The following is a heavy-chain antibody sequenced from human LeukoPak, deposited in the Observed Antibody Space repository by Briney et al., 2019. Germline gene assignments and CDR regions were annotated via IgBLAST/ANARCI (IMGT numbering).Heavy chain of an antibody. CDR1: GVSISSYY. V-gene: IGHV4-59*01. CDR3: ARERDGYSYFDY. D-gene: IGHD5-24*01. Sequence: SETLSLTCTVSGVSISSYYWSWIRQPPGKGLEWIGYIYYSGSTNYNPSLKSRVTISVDTSKNQFSLKLSSVTAADTAVYYCARERDGYSYFDYWGQGTLVTVSS. J-gene: IGHJ4*02. CDR2: IYYSGST.